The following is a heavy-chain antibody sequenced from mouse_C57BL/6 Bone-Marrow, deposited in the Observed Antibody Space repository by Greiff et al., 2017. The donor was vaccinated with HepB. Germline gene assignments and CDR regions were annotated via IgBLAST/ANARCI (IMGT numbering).Heavy chain of an antibody. Sequence: DVMLVESGGGLVQPGGSLKLSCAASGFTFSDYYMYWVRQTPEKRLEWVAYISNGGGSTYYPDTVKGRFTISRDNAKNTLYLQMSRLKSEDTAMYYCARHHVFYAMDYWGQGTSVTVSS. V-gene: IGHV5-12*01. CDR2: ISNGGGST. CDR3: ARHHVFYAMDY. CDR1: GFTFSDYY. J-gene: IGHJ4*01.